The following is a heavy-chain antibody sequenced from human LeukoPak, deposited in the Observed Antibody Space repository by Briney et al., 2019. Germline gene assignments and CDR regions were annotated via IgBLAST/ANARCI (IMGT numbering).Heavy chain of an antibody. J-gene: IGHJ3*02. D-gene: IGHD3-10*01. CDR1: GYTLTELS. V-gene: IGHV1-24*01. CDR3: ATSNHTHYYGDAFDI. CDR2: FDPEDGET. Sequence: ASVKVSCKVSGYTLTELSMHWVRQAPGKGLEWMGGFDPEDGETIYAQKFQGRVTMTEDTSTDTAYMELSSLRSEDTAVYYCATSNHTHYYGDAFDIWGQGTMVTVSS.